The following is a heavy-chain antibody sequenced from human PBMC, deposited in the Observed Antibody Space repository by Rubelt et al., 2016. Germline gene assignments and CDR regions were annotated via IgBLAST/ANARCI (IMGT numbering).Heavy chain of an antibody. CDR1: GGSFSGYY. Sequence: QVQLQQWGAGLLKPSETLSLTCAVYGGSFSGYYWSWIRQPPGKGLEWIGEINHSGSTNYNPSLKSRVTISVYTSKNQFSLKLSSVTAADTAVYYWARVRDSGQQLVRGEGFDPWGQGTLVTVSS. CDR3: ARVRDSGQQLVRGEGFDP. V-gene: IGHV4-34*01. D-gene: IGHD6-13*01. J-gene: IGHJ5*02. CDR2: INHSGST.